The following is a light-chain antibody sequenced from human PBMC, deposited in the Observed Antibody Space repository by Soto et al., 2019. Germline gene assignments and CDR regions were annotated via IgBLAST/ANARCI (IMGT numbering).Light chain of an antibody. CDR1: NIGSKS. V-gene: IGLV3-21*02. J-gene: IGLJ1*01. CDR2: DDS. CDR3: QVWDSSSDHYV. Sequence: YELTQPPSVSVAPGQTARITCGGNNIGSKSVHWYQQKSGQAPMLVVCDDSDRPSGIPERFSGSNSGNTATLTISRVEAGDEADYYCQVWDSSSDHYVFGNGTKVTVL.